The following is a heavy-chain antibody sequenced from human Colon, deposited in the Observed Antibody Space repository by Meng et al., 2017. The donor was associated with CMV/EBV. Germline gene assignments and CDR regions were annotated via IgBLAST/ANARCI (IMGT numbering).Heavy chain of an antibody. CDR2: ISGPGSGS. D-gene: IGHD3-10*01. CDR3: AKALYYYASGSYFDY. V-gene: IGHV3-23*01. Sequence: GESLKISCAASGFTFSEYAMTWVRQAPGKGLEWVSGISGPGSGSYYADSVKGRFTISRDNSNNTLYSDMNSLRAEDTAVYYCAKALYYYASGSYFDYWGQGTLVTVSS. J-gene: IGHJ4*02. CDR1: GFTFSEYA.